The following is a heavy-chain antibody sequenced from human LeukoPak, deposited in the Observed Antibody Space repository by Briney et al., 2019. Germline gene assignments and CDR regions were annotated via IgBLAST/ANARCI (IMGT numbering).Heavy chain of an antibody. CDR1: GLTVSSNY. CDR3: ARDHPAVGGSTGYFQH. Sequence: PGGSLRLSCAASGLTVSSNYMSWVRQAPGKGLEWVSVIYSGGSTYYADSVKGRFTISRDNSKNTLYLQMNSLRAEDTAVYYCARDHPAVGGSTGYFQHWGQGTLVTVSS. D-gene: IGHD6-19*01. J-gene: IGHJ1*01. CDR2: IYSGGST. V-gene: IGHV3-66*01.